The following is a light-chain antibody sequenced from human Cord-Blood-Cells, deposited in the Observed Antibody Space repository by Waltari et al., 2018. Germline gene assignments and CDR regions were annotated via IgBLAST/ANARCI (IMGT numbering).Light chain of an antibody. Sequence: DIQMTQSPSTLPASVGDRVTITCRASQSISSWLAWYQMKPGKAPKLLIDKASSLESGVPSRFSGSGSGTEFTLTISSLQPDYFATYYCQQYNSYSQTFGQGTKVEIK. J-gene: IGKJ1*01. CDR2: KAS. V-gene: IGKV1-5*03. CDR1: QSISSW. CDR3: QQYNSYSQT.